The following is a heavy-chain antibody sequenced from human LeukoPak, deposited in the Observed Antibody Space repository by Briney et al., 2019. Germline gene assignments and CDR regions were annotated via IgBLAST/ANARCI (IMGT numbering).Heavy chain of an antibody. Sequence: IPSETLSLTCTVSGGSISSSSYYWGWIRQPPGKGLEWIGSIHYSGSTYYNPSLKSRVTISVDTSKNQFSLKLSSVTAADTAVYYCARNGTQWLVNYFDYWGQGTLVTVSS. CDR2: IHYSGST. CDR1: GGSISSSSYY. D-gene: IGHD6-19*01. V-gene: IGHV4-39*01. J-gene: IGHJ4*02. CDR3: ARNGTQWLVNYFDY.